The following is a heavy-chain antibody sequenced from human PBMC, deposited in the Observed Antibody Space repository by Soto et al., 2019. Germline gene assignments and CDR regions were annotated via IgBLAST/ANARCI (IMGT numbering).Heavy chain of an antibody. CDR1: GFTFSSYA. CDR2: ISGSGGRT. J-gene: IGHJ5*02. V-gene: IGHV3-23*01. Sequence: EVQLLESGGGLVQPGGSLRLSCAASGFTFSSYAMSWVRQAPGKGLEWVSAISGSGGRTYYADSVKGRFTISRDNSKNTLYLQMTRVRAVDTAVDYCAKALNEGSGWSDDWGQGTMVTVSS. D-gene: IGHD6-19*01. CDR3: AKALNEGSGWSDD.